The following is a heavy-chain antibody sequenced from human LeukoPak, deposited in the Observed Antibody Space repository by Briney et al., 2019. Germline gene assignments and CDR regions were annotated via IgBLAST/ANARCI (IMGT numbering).Heavy chain of an antibody. CDR3: ATSPATGNIYFDL. J-gene: IGHJ2*01. V-gene: IGHV3-66*01. CDR1: GFTVSNNY. D-gene: IGHD1-1*01. Sequence: GGSLRLSCAASGFTVSNNYMGWVRQAPGKGLEWVSVLYSGGNTYYADSVKGRFIISRDNSKNTLYLQMNSLRAEDTAVYYCATSPATGNIYFDLWGRGTLVTVSS. CDR2: LYSGGNT.